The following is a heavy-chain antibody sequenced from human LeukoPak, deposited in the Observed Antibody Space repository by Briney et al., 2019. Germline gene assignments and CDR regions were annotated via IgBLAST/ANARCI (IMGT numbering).Heavy chain of an antibody. CDR2: IYHSGST. CDR3: ARDLKDSGSPIDY. V-gene: IGHV4-38-2*02. J-gene: IGHJ4*02. Sequence: SETLSLTCTVSGYSISSGYYWGWIRQPPGKGLEWIGSIYHSGSTYYNPSLKSRVTISVDTSKNQFSLKLSSVTAADTAVYYCARDLKDSGSPIDYWGQGTLVTVSS. D-gene: IGHD3-22*01. CDR1: GYSISSGYY.